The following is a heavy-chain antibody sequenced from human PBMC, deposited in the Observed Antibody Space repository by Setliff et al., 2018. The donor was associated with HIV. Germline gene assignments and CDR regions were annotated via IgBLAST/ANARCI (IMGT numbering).Heavy chain of an antibody. CDR2: IYYSGGT. CDR3: ARGDAMTSLGAFDI. CDR1: GGSITSGGFY. Sequence: SETLSLTCTDSGGSITSGGFYWSWIRQYPQKGLEWIGYIYYSGGTYYNPSLKSRVTMSVDTSKNQFYLTLSSVTAADTAVYYCARGDAMTSLGAFDIWGQGTMVTVSS. V-gene: IGHV4-31*03. D-gene: IGHD2-2*01. J-gene: IGHJ3*02.